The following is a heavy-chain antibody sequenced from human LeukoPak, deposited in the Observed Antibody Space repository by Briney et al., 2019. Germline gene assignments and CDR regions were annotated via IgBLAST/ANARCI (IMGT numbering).Heavy chain of an antibody. D-gene: IGHD2-2*01. CDR1: GYTFTSYY. CDR2: INPSGGST. CDR3: ASEDIVVVPAARALDY. Sequence: ASVKVSCKASGYTFTSYYMHRVRQAPGQGLEWMGIINPSGGSTSYAQKFQGRVTMTRDTSTSTVYMELSSLRSEDTAVYYCASEDIVVVPAARALDYWGQGTLVTVSS. J-gene: IGHJ4*02. V-gene: IGHV1-46*01.